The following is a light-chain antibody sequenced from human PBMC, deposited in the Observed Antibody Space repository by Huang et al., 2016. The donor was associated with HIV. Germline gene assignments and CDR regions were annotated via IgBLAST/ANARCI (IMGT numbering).Light chain of an antibody. CDR2: DAS. V-gene: IGKV3-11*01. CDR1: QSVVGY. CDR3: QQRTNWPPGFT. Sequence: EIVLTQSPATLSLSPGERATLSCRASQSVVGYLAWYQQNPGQAPRLLIYDASNRATGIPARCSGSGSGTDVTLTISSLEPEDFAVYYCQQRTNWPPGFTFGPGTKVDIK. J-gene: IGKJ3*01.